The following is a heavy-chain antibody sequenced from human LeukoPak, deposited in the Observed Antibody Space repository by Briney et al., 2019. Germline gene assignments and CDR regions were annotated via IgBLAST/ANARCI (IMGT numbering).Heavy chain of an antibody. J-gene: IGHJ4*02. V-gene: IGHV4-34*01. CDR1: GGSFSGYY. Sequence: SETLSLTCAVYGGSFSGYYWSWIRQPPGKGLEWIGEINHSGNTNYNPSLKSRVTISVDTSKNQFSLKLSSVTAADTAVYYCARGGNRYSSSWYLFDYWGQGTLVTVSS. CDR3: ARGGNRYSSSWYLFDY. D-gene: IGHD6-13*01. CDR2: INHSGNT.